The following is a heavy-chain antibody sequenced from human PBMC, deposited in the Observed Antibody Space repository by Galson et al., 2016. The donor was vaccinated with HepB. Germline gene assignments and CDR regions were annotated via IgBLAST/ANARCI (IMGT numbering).Heavy chain of an antibody. CDR2: INPTGGGT. CDR1: GGTFSKYA. Sequence: SVKVSCKASGGTFSKYALTWVRQAPGQGLEWMGVINPTGGGTSYAQKFQGRVTMTRDTSTSTMYMELSSLRSEDTAVYYCARGRGYYYFEYWGQGTLVTVSS. V-gene: IGHV1-46*01. CDR3: ARGRGYYYFEY. D-gene: IGHD3-22*01. J-gene: IGHJ4*02.